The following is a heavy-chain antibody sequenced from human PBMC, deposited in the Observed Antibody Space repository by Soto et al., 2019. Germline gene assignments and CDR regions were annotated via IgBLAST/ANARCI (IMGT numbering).Heavy chain of an antibody. V-gene: IGHV3-21*01. CDR1: GFTFSSYS. J-gene: IGHJ6*03. D-gene: IGHD2-2*01. CDR3: ARDPDSSPPYYYYYYMDV. Sequence: GGSLRLSCAASGFTFSSYSMNWVRQAPGKGLEWVSSISSSSSYIYYADSVKGRFTISRDNAKNSLYLQMNSLRAEDTAVYYCARDPDSSPPYYYYYYMDVWGKGTTVTVSS. CDR2: ISSSSSYI.